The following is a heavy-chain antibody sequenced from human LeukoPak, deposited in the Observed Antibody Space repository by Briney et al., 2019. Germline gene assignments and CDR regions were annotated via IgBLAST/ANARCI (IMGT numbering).Heavy chain of an antibody. CDR3: AAGITIFGVVIPDAFDI. D-gene: IGHD3-3*01. J-gene: IGHJ3*02. CDR1: GFTVSSNY. V-gene: IGHV3-66*01. CDR2: IYSGGST. Sequence: GGSLRLSCAASGFTVSSNYMSWVRQAPGKGLEWVSVIYSGGSTYYADSVKGRFTISRDNSKNTLYLQMNSLRAEDTAVHYCAAGITIFGVVIPDAFDIWGQGTMVTVSS.